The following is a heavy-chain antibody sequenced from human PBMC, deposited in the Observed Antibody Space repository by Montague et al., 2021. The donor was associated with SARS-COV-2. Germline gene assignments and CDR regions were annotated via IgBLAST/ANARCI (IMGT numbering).Heavy chain of an antibody. CDR1: GGSISSGGYY. D-gene: IGHD3-10*01. Sequence: TLSLTCTVSGGSISSGGYYWSWIRRHPGKGLEWIGYIYYSGSTYYNPSLKSRVTISVDTSKNQFSLKLSSVTAADTAVYYCARDYMVRGAPFSYGMDVWGQGTTVTVSS. J-gene: IGHJ6*02. CDR2: IYYSGST. CDR3: ARDYMVRGAPFSYGMDV. V-gene: IGHV4-31*03.